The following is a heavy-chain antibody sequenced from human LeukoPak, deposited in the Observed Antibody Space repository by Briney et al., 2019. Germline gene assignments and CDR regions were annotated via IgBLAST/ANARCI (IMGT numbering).Heavy chain of an antibody. CDR3: ARDSYNWNVDAFDP. CDR1: GGSFSDYY. D-gene: IGHD1-20*01. V-gene: IGHV4-34*01. J-gene: IGHJ5*02. CDR2: INHSGST. Sequence: SETLSLTCAVYGGSFSDYYWSWIRQPPGKGLEWIGEINHSGSTDYNPSLKSRVTISIDKSKNHFSLKLTSVTAADTAICYCARDSYNWNVDAFDPWGQGTLVTVSS.